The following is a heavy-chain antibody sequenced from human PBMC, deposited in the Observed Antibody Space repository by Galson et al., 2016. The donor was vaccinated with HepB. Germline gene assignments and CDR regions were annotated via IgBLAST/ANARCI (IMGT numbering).Heavy chain of an antibody. CDR2: IFHSGRV. Sequence: EPLSLTCAVSGVSISSSDWWSWVRQPPGQGLEWLGQIFHSGRVNYTPSLASRVTISIDTSNNHFSLRLTSVTAADTALYYCARQYWGGPSDYWGQGTLVTVSS. CDR3: ARQYWGGPSDY. D-gene: IGHD2/OR15-2a*01. V-gene: IGHV4-4*02. CDR1: GVSISSSDW. J-gene: IGHJ4*02.